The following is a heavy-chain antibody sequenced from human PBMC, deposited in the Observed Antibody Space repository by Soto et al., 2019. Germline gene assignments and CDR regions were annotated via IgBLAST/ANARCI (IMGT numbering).Heavy chain of an antibody. Sequence: QVQLQQSGPGLLKPSETLSLTCTVSGGSISSPSYNWCWVRQPPLKGPEWIGSFFYGGRPLYSPSRGSRLSISVDTARSQASRILTSLTGADTAVYFCATVASTHFDSWGQGAVVVVSS. V-gene: IGHV4-39*01. D-gene: IGHD1-1*01. J-gene: IGHJ4*02. CDR1: GGSISSPSYN. CDR3: ATVASTHFDS. CDR2: FFYGGRP.